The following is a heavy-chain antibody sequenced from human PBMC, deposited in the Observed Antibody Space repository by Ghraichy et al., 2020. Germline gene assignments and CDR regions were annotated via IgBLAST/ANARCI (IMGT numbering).Heavy chain of an antibody. J-gene: IGHJ4*02. D-gene: IGHD2-15*01. Sequence: GGSLRLSCAASGFTFSSYGMHWVRQAPGKGLEWVAVISYDGSNKYYADSVKGRFTISRDNSKNTLYLQMNSLRAEDTAVYYCAKQDRLLYYFDYWGQGTLVTVSS. CDR3: AKQDRLLYYFDY. V-gene: IGHV3-30*18. CDR1: GFTFSSYG. CDR2: ISYDGSNK.